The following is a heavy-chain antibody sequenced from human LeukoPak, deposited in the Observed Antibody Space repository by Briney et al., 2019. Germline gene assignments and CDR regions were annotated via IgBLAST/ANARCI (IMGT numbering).Heavy chain of an antibody. CDR2: IIPIFGTP. CDR3: ASAYLKYNWNWGDVAFGI. Sequence: SVKVSCKASGGTFSNYAISWVRQAPGQGLEWMGGIIPIFGTPNYAQKFQGRVTITTDESTITAYMDLSSPRSADTAVYYCASAYLKYNWNWGDVAFGIWGQGTVVTVSS. V-gene: IGHV1-69*05. CDR1: GGTFSNYA. J-gene: IGHJ3*02. D-gene: IGHD1-7*01.